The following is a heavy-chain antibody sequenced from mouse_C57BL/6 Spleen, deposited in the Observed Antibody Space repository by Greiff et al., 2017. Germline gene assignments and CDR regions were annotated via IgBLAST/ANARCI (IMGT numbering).Heavy chain of an antibody. Sequence: QVQLQQSGPELVKPGASVKISCTASGYAFSSSWMNWVQQRPGKGLEWIGRIYPGDGDTNYNGKFKGKATLTADKASSTAYMQLSRLTSEDSAVCVGARGGQDSSGTGEFAYWGQGTLVTVSA. J-gene: IGHJ3*01. CDR2: IYPGDGDT. CDR3: ARGGQDSSGTGEFAY. D-gene: IGHD3-2*02. V-gene: IGHV1-82*01. CDR1: GYAFSSSW.